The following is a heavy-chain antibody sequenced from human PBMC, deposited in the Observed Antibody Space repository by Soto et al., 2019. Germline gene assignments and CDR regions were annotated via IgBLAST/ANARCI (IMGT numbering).Heavy chain of an antibody. CDR1: GSSIRSYY. V-gene: IGHV4-4*08. Sequence: QMQLQESGPGLVKPSETLSLTCSVSGSSIRSYYWHCLRQPPGKGLEWSGYVYTSDYTSHSSSLTSRVTISVDTSMSQFYLRLSSVTAAATDVYYCASSAGHRGDFFYYNGMDVWGQGTTVTVSS. CDR2: VYTSDYT. CDR3: ASSAGHRGDFFYYNGMDV. D-gene: IGHD3-10*01. J-gene: IGHJ6*02.